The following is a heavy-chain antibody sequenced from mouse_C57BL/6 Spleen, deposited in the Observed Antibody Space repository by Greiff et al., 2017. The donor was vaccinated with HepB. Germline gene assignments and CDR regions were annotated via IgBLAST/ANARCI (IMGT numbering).Heavy chain of an antibody. J-gene: IGHJ4*01. CDR2: ISSGGDYI. Sequence: DVKLVESGEGLVKPGGSLKLSCAASGFTFSSYAMSWVRQTPEKRLEWVAYISSGGDYIYYADTVKGRFTISRDNARNTLYLQMSSLKSEDTAMYYCTRGIYYYGSSYGYYAMDYWGQGTSVTVSS. D-gene: IGHD1-1*01. V-gene: IGHV5-9-1*02. CDR3: TRGIYYYGSSYGYYAMDY. CDR1: GFTFSSYA.